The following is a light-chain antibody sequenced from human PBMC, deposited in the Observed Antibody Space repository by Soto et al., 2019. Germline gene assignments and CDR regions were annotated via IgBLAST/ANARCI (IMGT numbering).Light chain of an antibody. CDR2: GAS. CDR3: QPTYSTPGYT. Sequence: DIQMTQSPSSLSASVGDRVTITCRASQSISNFLNWYQQKPGKAPKLLIYGASTLQSGVPSRFSGGGSGTDFTLTISSLQPEDFATYYCQPTYSTPGYTFAQGTKLEIK. CDR1: QSISNF. J-gene: IGKJ2*01. V-gene: IGKV1-39*01.